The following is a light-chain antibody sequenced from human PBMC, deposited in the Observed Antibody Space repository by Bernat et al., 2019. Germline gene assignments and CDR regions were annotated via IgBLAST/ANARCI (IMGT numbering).Light chain of an antibody. V-gene: IGKV1-9*01. J-gene: IGKJ2*01. CDR3: QRLDSTRMYT. Sequence: DIQLTQSPSFLSASVGDSVNITCRASQGVSNYLAWYQQMPGKAPKLLIFAASTLHSGVPSRFSGSGSGTEFTLTINNVQPEDFGTYSCQRLDSTRMYTFGQGTKLEI. CDR2: AAS. CDR1: QGVSNY.